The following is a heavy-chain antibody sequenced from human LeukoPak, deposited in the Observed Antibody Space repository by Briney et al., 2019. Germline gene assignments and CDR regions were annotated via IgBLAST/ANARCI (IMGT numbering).Heavy chain of an antibody. V-gene: IGHV4-34*01. J-gene: IGHJ5*02. CDR1: GGSFSGYY. CDR3: ARGGPKNWFDP. CDR2: INHSGST. Sequence: TSETLSLTCAVYGGSFSGYYWSWIRQPPGKGLEWIGEINHSGSTNYNPSLKSRVTISVDTSKNQFSLKLSSVTAADTAVYYCARGGPKNWFDPWGQGTLVTVSS.